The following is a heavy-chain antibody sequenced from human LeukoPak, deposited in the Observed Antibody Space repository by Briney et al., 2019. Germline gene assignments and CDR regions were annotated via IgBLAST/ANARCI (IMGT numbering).Heavy chain of an antibody. D-gene: IGHD3-16*01. Sequence: ASVKVSCKASGYTFTDYYMHWVRQAPGQGLECMGWINPNSGGTNYVQKFQGRVTMTRDTSISTAYMELSSLRSEDTAVYYCARANYYDYVWGSSPDYWGQGTLVTVSS. CDR1: GYTFTDYY. J-gene: IGHJ4*02. CDR2: INPNSGGT. V-gene: IGHV1-2*02. CDR3: ARANYYDYVWGSSPDY.